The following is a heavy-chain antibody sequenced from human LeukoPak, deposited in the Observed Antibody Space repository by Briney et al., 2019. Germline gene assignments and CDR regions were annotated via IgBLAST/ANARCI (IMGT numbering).Heavy chain of an antibody. D-gene: IGHD5-12*01. CDR1: GFTFSSYA. CDR2: ILYDGSNK. V-gene: IGHV3-30-3*01. Sequence: GGSLRLSCAASGFTFSSYAMHWVRQAPGKGLEWVAVILYDGSNKYYADSVKGRFTISRDNAKNSLYLQMNSLRAEDTAVYYCARDPSGSDFDYWGQGTLVTVSS. CDR3: ARDPSGSDFDY. J-gene: IGHJ4*02.